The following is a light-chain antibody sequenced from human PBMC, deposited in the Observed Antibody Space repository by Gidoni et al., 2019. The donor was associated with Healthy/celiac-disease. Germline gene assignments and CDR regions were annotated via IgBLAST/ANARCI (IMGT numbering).Light chain of an antibody. CDR1: QDISNS. CDR2: ASS. J-gene: IGKJ1*01. V-gene: IGKV1-39*01. CDR3: QHSHSTLVT. Sequence: IQMTQSPSSLAASVGYRVTITCRPGQDISNSLNWYQKKAGKAPKLLISASSILHYGVPSRFSGSGSGTDFTLTISSLHPEDFATYCCQHSHSTLVTFGQGTTVEIK.